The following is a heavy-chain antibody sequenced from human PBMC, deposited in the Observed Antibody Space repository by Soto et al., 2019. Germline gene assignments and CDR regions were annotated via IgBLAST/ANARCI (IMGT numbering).Heavy chain of an antibody. CDR3: ARDRYGDYVYFDY. Sequence: SETLSLTCTVSGGSISSYYWSWIRQPPGKGLEWIGYIYYSGSTNYNPSLKSRVTISVDTSKNQFSLKLSSVTAADTAVYYCARDRYGDYVYFDYWGQGTLVTVS. CDR2: IYYSGST. D-gene: IGHD4-17*01. J-gene: IGHJ4*02. CDR1: GGSISSYY. V-gene: IGHV4-59*12.